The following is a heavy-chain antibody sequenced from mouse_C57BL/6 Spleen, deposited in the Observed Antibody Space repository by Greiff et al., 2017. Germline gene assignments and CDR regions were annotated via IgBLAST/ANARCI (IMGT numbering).Heavy chain of an antibody. V-gene: IGHV5-6*01. CDR3: ARHKIYYGNYEGYAMDY. D-gene: IGHD2-1*01. Sequence: EVKLMESGGDLVKPGGSLKLSCAASGFTFSSYGMSWVRQTPDKRLEWVATISSGGSYTYYPDSVKGRFTISRDNAKNTLYLQMSSLKSEDTAMYYCARHKIYYGNYEGYAMDYWGQGTSVTVSS. J-gene: IGHJ4*01. CDR2: ISSGGSYT. CDR1: GFTFSSYG.